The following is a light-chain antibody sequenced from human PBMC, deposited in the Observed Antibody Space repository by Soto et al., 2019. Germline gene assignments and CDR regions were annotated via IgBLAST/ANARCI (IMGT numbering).Light chain of an antibody. CDR2: GAS. Sequence: EIVLTQSPGTLSLSPGERATLSCRASQSVRDNYLAWYQQKPGQAPRLLIYGASSRATDIPDRFSGSGSGTDFTLTISRLEPEDFAVYYCQQYGSSLPRTFGQGTKVETK. CDR3: QQYGSSLPRT. V-gene: IGKV3-20*01. J-gene: IGKJ1*01. CDR1: QSVRDNY.